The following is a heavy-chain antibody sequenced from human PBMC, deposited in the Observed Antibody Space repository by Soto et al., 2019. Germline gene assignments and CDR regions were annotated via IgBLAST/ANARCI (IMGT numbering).Heavy chain of an antibody. Sequence: SVKVSCKASGGTFSSYAISWVRQAPGQGLEWMGGIIPIFGTANYAQKFQGRVTITADESTSTAYMELSSLRSEDTAVYYCARRFYGDYAYYYYGMDAWGQGTTVTVSS. D-gene: IGHD4-17*01. J-gene: IGHJ6*02. V-gene: IGHV1-69*13. CDR1: GGTFSSYA. CDR2: IIPIFGTA. CDR3: ARRFYGDYAYYYYGMDA.